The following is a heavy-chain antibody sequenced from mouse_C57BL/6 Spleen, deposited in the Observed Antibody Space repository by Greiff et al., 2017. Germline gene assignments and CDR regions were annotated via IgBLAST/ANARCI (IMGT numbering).Heavy chain of an antibody. Sequence: EVQRVESGGGLVQPKGSLKLSCAASGFSFNTYAMNWVRQAPGQGLEWVARIRSKSNNYATNYADSVKDRFTISRDDSESMLYLQMNNLKTEDTAMYYCVRGLLTLDYWGQGTSVTVSS. CDR1: GFSFNTYA. D-gene: IGHD1-1*01. CDR3: VRGLLTLDY. CDR2: IRSKSNNYAT. J-gene: IGHJ4*01. V-gene: IGHV10-1*01.